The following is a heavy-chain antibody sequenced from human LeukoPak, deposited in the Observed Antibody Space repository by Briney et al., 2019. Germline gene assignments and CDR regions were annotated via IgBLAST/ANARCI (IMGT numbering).Heavy chain of an antibody. CDR1: GGSISSYY. J-gene: IGHJ4*02. D-gene: IGHD3-22*01. CDR3: ARGPSQDYYPSHFDY. V-gene: IGHV4-4*07. Sequence: SETLSLTCTVSGGSISSYYWSWIRQPAGKGLEWIGRIYTSGSTNYNPSLKSRVTMSVDTSKNQFSLKLSSVTAADTAVDYCARGPSQDYYPSHFDYWGQGTLVTVSS. CDR2: IYTSGST.